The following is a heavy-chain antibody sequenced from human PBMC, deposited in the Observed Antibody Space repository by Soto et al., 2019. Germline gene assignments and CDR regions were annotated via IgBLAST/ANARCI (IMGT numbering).Heavy chain of an antibody. J-gene: IGHJ3*02. CDR1: GGSISSSSYD. CDR3: ARRSYADAFDI. Sequence: LPLQESGPGLVKPSETLSLTCTVSGGSISSSSYDWGWIRQPPGKGLEWIGSIYYSGSTYYNPSLKSRVTISVDTANNQFSLKLSSVTAADTAVYYCARRSYADAFDIWGQGTMGTVSS. CDR2: IYYSGST. V-gene: IGHV4-39*01. D-gene: IGHD3-16*01.